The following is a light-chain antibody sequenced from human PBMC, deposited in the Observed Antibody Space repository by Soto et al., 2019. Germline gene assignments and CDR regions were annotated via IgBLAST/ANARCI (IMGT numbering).Light chain of an antibody. CDR3: QQSYSSPFT. J-gene: IGKJ3*01. Sequence: DIQMTQYPSSLSASVGDRVTITCRASQSISSYLNWYQQKPGKAPNLLIYAASSFQSGVPSKFSGSGSGTDFTLTISSLQPEDFATYYCQQSYSSPFTFGPGTKVDIK. CDR2: AAS. CDR1: QSISSY. V-gene: IGKV1-39*01.